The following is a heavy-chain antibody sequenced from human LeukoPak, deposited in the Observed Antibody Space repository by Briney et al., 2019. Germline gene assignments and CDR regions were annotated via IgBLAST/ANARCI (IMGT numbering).Heavy chain of an antibody. J-gene: IGHJ4*02. CDR2: ISYDGSNK. CDR1: GFTFSSYG. V-gene: IGHV3-30*18. D-gene: IGHD4-17*01. Sequence: GRSLRLSCAASGFTFSSYGMHWVRQAPGKGLEWVAVISYDGSNKYYADSVKGRFTISRDNSKNTLYLQMNSLRAEDTAVYYCAKKRPYGDYGSYFDYWGQGTLVTVSS. CDR3: AKKRPYGDYGSYFDY.